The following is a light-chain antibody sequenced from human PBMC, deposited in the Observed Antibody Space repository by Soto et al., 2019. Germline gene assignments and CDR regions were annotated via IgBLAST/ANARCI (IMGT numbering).Light chain of an antibody. V-gene: IGKV3-20*01. CDR3: HHYGTSAL. CDR2: AS. J-gene: IGKJ3*01. Sequence: EIVLTQSPGTLSLSPGERATLSCRASQSVSDSYLAWYQQKPGQAPRLLIYASSSAAGIPDRFSGSGSGTDFTLTISRLEPEDFAVYYCHHYGTSALFGPGTKVDIK. CDR1: QSVSDSY.